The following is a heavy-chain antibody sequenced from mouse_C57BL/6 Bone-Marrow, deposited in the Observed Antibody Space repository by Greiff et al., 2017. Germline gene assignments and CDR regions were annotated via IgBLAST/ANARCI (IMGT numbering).Heavy chain of an antibody. CDR1: GFSLSTFGMG. J-gene: IGHJ1*03. CDR3: ARIPLSYWYVDV. Sequence: VTLKECGPGILQPSQTLSLTCSFSGFSLSTFGMGVGRLRQPSGKGLEWLAPIWWVDDKYYNPALKSRLTISKDTSKNQVFLKIANVDTEDTATYYGARIPLSYWYVDVWGTGTTVTDSS. CDR2: IWWVDDK. V-gene: IGHV8-8*01.